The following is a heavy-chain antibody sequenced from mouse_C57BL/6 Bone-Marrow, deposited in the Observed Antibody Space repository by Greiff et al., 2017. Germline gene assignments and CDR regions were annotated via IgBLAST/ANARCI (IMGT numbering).Heavy chain of an antibody. CDR2: IDPNSGGT. J-gene: IGHJ1*03. D-gene: IGHD1-1*01. CDR3: ARLFITTVVARYFDG. Sequence: QVQLQQPGAELVKPGASVKLSCKASGYTFTSYWMHWVKQRPGRGLEWIGRIDPNSGGTKYNEKFKSKATLTADKPSSTAYMQLSSLTSEDSAVYYWARLFITTVVARYFDGWGTGTTVTVAS. CDR1: GYTFTSYW. V-gene: IGHV1-72*01.